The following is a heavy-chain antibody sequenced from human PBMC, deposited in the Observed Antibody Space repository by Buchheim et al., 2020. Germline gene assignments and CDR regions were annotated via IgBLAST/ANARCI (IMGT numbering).Heavy chain of an antibody. CDR1: GYSFTSFW. J-gene: IGHJ4*01. CDR3: SRGGYWDLCYCPADF. Sequence: EVQLVQSGAEVKKPGDSLKISCQVSGYSFTSFWIGWVRQMPGRGLEWMGIIFPGDSDTKYSPSFQGQVTISADKSVDNAYPQWGNLKALGTGIDYFSRGGYWDLCYCPADFWGHGTL. CDR2: IFPGDSDT. V-gene: IGHV5-51*03. D-gene: IGHD2-15*01.